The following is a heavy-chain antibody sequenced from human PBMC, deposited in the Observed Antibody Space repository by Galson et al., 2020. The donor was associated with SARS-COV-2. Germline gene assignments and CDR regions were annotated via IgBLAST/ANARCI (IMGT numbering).Heavy chain of an antibody. CDR1: GFTFSSYG. CDR2: ISYDGSKK. J-gene: IGHJ5*02. V-gene: IGHV3-30*18. Sequence: TGGSLRLSCAASGFTFSSYGVHWVRQAPGKGLEWVAVISYDGSKKYYADSVKGRFTISRDNSKNTLYLQMNSLRAEDTAVYYCAKAHVGVVVPAAPWGQGTLVTVSS. D-gene: IGHD2-2*01. CDR3: AKAHVGVVVPAAP.